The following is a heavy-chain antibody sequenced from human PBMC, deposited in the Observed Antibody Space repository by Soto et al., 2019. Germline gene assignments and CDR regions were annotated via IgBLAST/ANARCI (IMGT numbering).Heavy chain of an antibody. CDR2: ISAYNGNT. CDR1: GYTFTSYG. J-gene: IGHJ4*02. Sequence: ASVKVSCKASGYTFTSYGISWVRQAPGQGLEWMGWISAYNGNTNYAQKLQGRVTMTTDTSTSTAYMELRSLRSDDTAVYYCARDPSNWKGGSLSFDYWGQGTLVTVSS. CDR3: ARDPSNWKGGSLSFDY. V-gene: IGHV1-18*01. D-gene: IGHD1-20*01.